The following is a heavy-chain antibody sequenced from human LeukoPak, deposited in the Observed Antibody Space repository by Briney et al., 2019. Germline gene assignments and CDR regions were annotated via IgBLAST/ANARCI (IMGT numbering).Heavy chain of an antibody. D-gene: IGHD5-12*01. V-gene: IGHV1-18*01. CDR1: GYTFTHYG. J-gene: IGHJ4*02. Sequence: ASVKVSCKTSGYTFTHYGITWVRQAPGQGLELMGHISAYNGNIKYVQKFQDRVSMTIDTYTSTAYMELMSLTSDDTAVYYCARRFLSGYLYYFDSWGQGTLVSVSS. CDR2: ISAYNGNI. CDR3: ARRFLSGYLYYFDS.